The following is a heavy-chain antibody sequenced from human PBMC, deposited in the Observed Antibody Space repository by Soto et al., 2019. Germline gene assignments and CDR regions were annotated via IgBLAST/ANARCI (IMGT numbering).Heavy chain of an antibody. J-gene: IGHJ4*02. CDR1: GFTFSSYA. CDR3: AKGGYLSMVRGVIITAGYFDY. D-gene: IGHD3-10*01. CDR2: TSGSGGST. Sequence: GGSLRLSCAASGFTFSSYAMSWVRQAPGKGLEWVSATSGSGGSTYYADSVKGRFTISRDNSKNTLYLQMNSLRAEDTAVYYCAKGGYLSMVRGVIITAGYFDYWGQGTLVTVPQ. V-gene: IGHV3-23*01.